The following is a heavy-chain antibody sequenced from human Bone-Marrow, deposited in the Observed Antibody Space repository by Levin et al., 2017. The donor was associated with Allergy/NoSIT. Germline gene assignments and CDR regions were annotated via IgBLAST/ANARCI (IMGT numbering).Heavy chain of an antibody. CDR1: GYTFTDYY. CDR2: INPNSGGT. CDR3: ARDPDYYDRAFDT. D-gene: IGHD3-22*01. Sequence: PGGSLRLSCKASGYTFTDYYMNWVRQAPGQGLEWMGWINPNSGGTNYAQKFQGRVTMTRDTSISTAYMELSGLRSDDTAVYYCARDPDYYDRAFDTWGQGTMVTVSS. V-gene: IGHV1-2*02. J-gene: IGHJ3*02.